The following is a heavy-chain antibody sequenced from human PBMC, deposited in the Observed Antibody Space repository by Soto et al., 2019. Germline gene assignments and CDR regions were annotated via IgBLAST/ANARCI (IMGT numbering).Heavy chain of an antibody. J-gene: IGHJ4*02. Sequence: QVHLVESGGGVVQPGRSLRLSCAASGFSFSTYGMHWVRQAPGKGLEWVAFISNDGSNKYYADSVKGRFTISRDNSKNTVYLKMNRLRAVDTAVYYWEKGFGNYWAFAYWGQGTLVTVSS. CDR2: ISNDGSNK. CDR3: EKGFGNYWAFAY. V-gene: IGHV3-30*18. D-gene: IGHD1-26*01. CDR1: GFSFSTYG.